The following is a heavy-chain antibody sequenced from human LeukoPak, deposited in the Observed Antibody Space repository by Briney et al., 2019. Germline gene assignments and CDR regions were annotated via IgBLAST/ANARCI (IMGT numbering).Heavy chain of an antibody. CDR3: ANLLWFGELFVFDY. J-gene: IGHJ4*02. D-gene: IGHD3-10*01. CDR1: GFSFSSYA. CDR2: ISGSGYST. V-gene: IGHV3-23*01. Sequence: GGSLRLSCAASGFSFSSYAMTWVRQAPGKGLEWVSGISGSGYSTYYADSVKGRFTISRDNSKNTLYLQMNSLRAEDTAVYYCANLLWFGELFVFDYWGQGTLVTVSS.